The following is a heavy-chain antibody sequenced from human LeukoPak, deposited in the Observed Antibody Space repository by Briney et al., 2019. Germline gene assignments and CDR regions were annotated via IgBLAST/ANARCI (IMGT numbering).Heavy chain of an antibody. CDR3: AGRNTSEDY. D-gene: IGHD1-26*01. V-gene: IGHV3-23*01. CDR2: ISGSGGST. Sequence: GGSLRLSCAASGFSFSSYAMSWVRQAPGKGLEWVSGISGSGGSTNYADSVKGRFTISRDNSKNTLYLQMNSLRVEDTAVYFCAGRNTSEDYWGQGTLVTVSS. CDR1: GFSFSSYA. J-gene: IGHJ4*02.